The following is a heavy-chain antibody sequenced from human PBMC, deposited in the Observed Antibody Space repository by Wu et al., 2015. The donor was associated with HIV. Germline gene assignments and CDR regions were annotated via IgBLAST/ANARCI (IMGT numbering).Heavy chain of an antibody. CDR2: INPYSNHT. Sequence: QPQLEQSGTEVKKSGASVTVACKSSGYIFTQYPISWVRQVPGQRLEWLGWINPYSNHTTVAQKFQDRITLTTNTSTKRLTWRWGGLMSGDTAVFYCTRGPSTTAKEVGEYWLDPRGRGNPGHRLR. D-gene: IGHD3-10*01. V-gene: IGHV1-18*01. CDR1: GYIFTQYP. J-gene: IGHJ5*02. CDR3: TRGPSTTAKEVGEYWLDP.